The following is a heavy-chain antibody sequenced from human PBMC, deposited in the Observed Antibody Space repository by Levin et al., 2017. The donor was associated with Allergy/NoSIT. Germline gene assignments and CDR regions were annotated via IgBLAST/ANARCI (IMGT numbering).Heavy chain of an antibody. CDR3: AREVTTVTAWYAFDV. Sequence: SQTLSLPCTVSGGSISSGDYYWSWIRQPPGKGLEWIGYVYYSGSTYYNPSLKSRVSISLDTSKKQFSLKLSSVTAADTAVYYCAREVTTVTAWYAFDVWGQGTMVTVSS. D-gene: IGHD4-17*01. CDR1: GGSISSGDYY. J-gene: IGHJ3*01. CDR2: VYYSGST. V-gene: IGHV4-30-4*01.